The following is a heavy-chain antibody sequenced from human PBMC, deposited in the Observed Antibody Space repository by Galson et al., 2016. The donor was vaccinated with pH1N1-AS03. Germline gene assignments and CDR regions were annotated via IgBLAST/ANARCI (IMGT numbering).Heavy chain of an antibody. J-gene: IGHJ3*01. V-gene: IGHV3-30*18. CDR3: AKAFFWQQRVEVEAFDV. D-gene: IGHD2-21*01. Sequence: SLRLSCAASGFSFSEYGMHWARQAPGKGLEWVALSSVDGINKYYGDSVKGRSTISRDNSKNTLYLQMNSLRPEDTAVYYCAKAFFWQQRVEVEAFDVWGQGTMVTVSS. CDR2: SSVDGINK. CDR1: GFSFSEYG.